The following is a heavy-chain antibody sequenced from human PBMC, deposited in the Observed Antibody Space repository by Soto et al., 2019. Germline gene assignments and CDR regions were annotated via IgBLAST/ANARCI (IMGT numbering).Heavy chain of an antibody. D-gene: IGHD5-18*01. V-gene: IGHV4-34*01. Sequence: QVQLQQWGAGLLKPSETLSLTCAVYGGSFSGYYWSWIRQPPGKGLEWIGESNHRGSTNYNPSLKSRVTISVDTSKNQFSRKLNSVTAADTAVYYCARALGYTYGHLPIDLWGQGTLLTVSS. CDR2: SNHRGST. CDR3: ARALGYTYGHLPIDL. J-gene: IGHJ4*02. CDR1: GGSFSGYY.